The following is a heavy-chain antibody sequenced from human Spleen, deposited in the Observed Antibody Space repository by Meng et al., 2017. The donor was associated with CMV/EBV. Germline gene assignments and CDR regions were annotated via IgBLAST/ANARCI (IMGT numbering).Heavy chain of an antibody. CDR2: ISSYNGNT. D-gene: IGHD3-10*01. V-gene: IGHV1-18*01. J-gene: IGHJ4*02. CDR3: ARDPTAPPLRPPAGGFPN. Sequence: ASVKVSCKASGYTFTDYGISWVRQAPGQGLEWMGWISSYNGNTNYAQNLQGRVTVTTDTSTSTAYMELSNLRSDDTAVYFCARDPTAPPLRPPAGGFPNWGQGTLVTVSS. CDR1: GYTFTDYG.